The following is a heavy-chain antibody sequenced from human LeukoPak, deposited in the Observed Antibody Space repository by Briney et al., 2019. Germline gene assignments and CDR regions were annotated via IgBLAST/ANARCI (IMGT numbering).Heavy chain of an antibody. CDR3: ARDGQLDDILTGYYGNWFDP. CDR1: GYTFTGYY. V-gene: IGHV1-2*02. D-gene: IGHD3-9*01. J-gene: IGHJ5*02. CDR2: INPNSGGT. Sequence: ASVKVSCKASGYTFTGYYMHCVREAPGQGLEWMGWINPNSGGTNYAQKFQGRVTMTRDTSISTAYMELSRLRSDDTAVYYCARDGQLDDILTGYYGNWFDPWGQGTLVTVSS.